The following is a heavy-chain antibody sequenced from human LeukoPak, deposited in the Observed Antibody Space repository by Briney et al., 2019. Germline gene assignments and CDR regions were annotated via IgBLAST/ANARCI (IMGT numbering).Heavy chain of an antibody. Sequence: PSETLSLTCGVHGVSITVYYWSWIRQPPGEALQWIGEIDPSGSTIENPSLKSRVTLSMDTSMNQLFLTLTSVTAADAATYYCARIRCGPTQHRGYNHWGRGALVTVSS. D-gene: IGHD5-12*01. J-gene: IGHJ5*02. CDR1: GVSITVYY. CDR2: IDPSGST. CDR3: ARIRCGPTQHRGYNH. V-gene: IGHV4-34*01.